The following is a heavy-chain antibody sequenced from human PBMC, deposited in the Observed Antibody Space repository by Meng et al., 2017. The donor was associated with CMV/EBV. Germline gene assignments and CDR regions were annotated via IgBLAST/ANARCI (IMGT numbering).Heavy chain of an antibody. D-gene: IGHD2-2*01. Sequence: GESLKISCAAPGFTFSSYAMHWVRQAPGKGLEWVAVISYDGSNKYYADSVKGRFTISRDNSKNTLYLQMNSLRAEDTAVYYCARGKVPAAMGPYYYYGMDVWGQGTTVTVSS. CDR1: GFTFSSYA. J-gene: IGHJ6*02. CDR3: ARGKVPAAMGPYYYYGMDV. CDR2: ISYDGSNK. V-gene: IGHV3-30-3*01.